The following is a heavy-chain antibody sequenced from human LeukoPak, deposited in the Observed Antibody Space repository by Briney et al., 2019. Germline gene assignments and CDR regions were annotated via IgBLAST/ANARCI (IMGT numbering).Heavy chain of an antibody. V-gene: IGHV3-30*02. CDR3: AKDQLRVITY. CDR1: GFPFSSYG. J-gene: IGHJ4*02. D-gene: IGHD3-22*01. CDR2: IWSVGGAE. Sequence: GGSLRLSCVASGFPFSSYGMHWVRQAPGKGLEWVAVIWSVGGAEYYADSVKGRFTISRDNSKNTLYLQMNSLRAEDTAVYYCAKDQLRVITYWGQGTLVTVSS.